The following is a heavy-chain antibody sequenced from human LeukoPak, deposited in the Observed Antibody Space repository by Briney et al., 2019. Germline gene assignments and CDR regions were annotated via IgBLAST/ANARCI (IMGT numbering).Heavy chain of an antibody. CDR1: GGTFSSYA. Sequence: SVKVSCKASGGTFSSYAISWVQQAPGQGLEWMGGIIPIFGTANYAQKFQGRVTITTDESTSTAYMELSSLRSEDTAVYYCACHGYSSSSGDYWGQGTLVTVSS. D-gene: IGHD6-13*01. CDR3: ACHGYSSSSGDY. J-gene: IGHJ4*02. V-gene: IGHV1-69*05. CDR2: IIPIFGTA.